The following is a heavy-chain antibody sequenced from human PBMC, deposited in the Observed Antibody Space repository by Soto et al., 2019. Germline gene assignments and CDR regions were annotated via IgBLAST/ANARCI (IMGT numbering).Heavy chain of an antibody. CDR2: ISASNGNT. J-gene: IGHJ5*02. D-gene: IGHD2-15*01. V-gene: IGHV1-18*04. CDR3: ARGIATGQLDP. Sequence: ASVKVSCKASGYTFTTYGLSWVRQAPGQGLECVGWISASNGNTHYSQKFQDRVIITRDTSASTAYMDLSSLRSEDTAVYYCARGIATGQLDPWGQGTLVTVSS. CDR1: GYTFTTYG.